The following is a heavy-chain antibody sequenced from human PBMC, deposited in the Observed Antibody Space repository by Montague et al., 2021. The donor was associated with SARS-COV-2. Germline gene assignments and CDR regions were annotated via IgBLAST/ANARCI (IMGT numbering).Heavy chain of an antibody. CDR3: ARDLAGYYGSGSYGGMDV. CDR2: IYYSGST. V-gene: IGHV4-31*03. J-gene: IGHJ6*02. D-gene: IGHD3-10*01. CDR1: GGSISSGGYC. Sequence: TLSLTCTVSGGSISSGGYCWSWIRQHPGKGLEWIGYIYYSGSTYYNPSLKSRVTISVDTSKNQFSLKLSSVTAADTAVYYCARDLAGYYGSGSYGGMDVWGQGTTVTVSS.